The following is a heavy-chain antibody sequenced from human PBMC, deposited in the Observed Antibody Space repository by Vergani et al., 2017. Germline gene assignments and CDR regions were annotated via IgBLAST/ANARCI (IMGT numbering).Heavy chain of an antibody. J-gene: IGHJ4*02. CDR3: AKEGGGYCSGGTCYPEY. Sequence: QVQLVESGGGVVQPGGSLRLSCAASGCTFSSYGMHWVRQAPGKGLEWVAFIRYDGSNKYYADSVKGRFTISRDNSKNTLYLQMNSLRAEDTAVYYCAKEGGGYCSGGTCYPEYWGQGTLVIVSS. CDR1: GCTFSSYG. CDR2: IRYDGSNK. V-gene: IGHV3-30*02. D-gene: IGHD2-15*01.